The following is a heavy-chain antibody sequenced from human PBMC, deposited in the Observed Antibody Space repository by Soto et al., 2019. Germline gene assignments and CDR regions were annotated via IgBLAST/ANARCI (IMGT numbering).Heavy chain of an antibody. J-gene: IGHJ4*02. Sequence: TSETLSLTCTVSGGSISSSSYYWGWIRQPPGKGLEWIGTIYYSGSTYYNPSLKSRVTMSVDTSKNQFSLRLISVTAADTAIYFCAREGNLGRWLQPLDFWGQGTLVTVSS. CDR1: GGSISSSSYY. V-gene: IGHV4-39*07. CDR3: AREGNLGRWLQPLDF. D-gene: IGHD5-12*01. CDR2: IYYSGST.